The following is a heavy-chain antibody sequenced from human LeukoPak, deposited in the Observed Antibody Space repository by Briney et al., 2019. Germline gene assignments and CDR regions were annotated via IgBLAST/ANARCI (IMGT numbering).Heavy chain of an antibody. V-gene: IGHV3-21*01. CDR3: ARPAERRQPTYFDY. CDR1: EFTFSSHA. Sequence: GGSLRLSCAASEFTFSSHAMIWVRQAPGKGLEWVSSITSTSSDIFYTDSVKGRFTISRDNAKSSLYLQMNSLRAEDTAVYYCARPAERRQPTYFDYWGQGTLVTVSS. D-gene: IGHD1-1*01. J-gene: IGHJ4*02. CDR2: ITSTSSDI.